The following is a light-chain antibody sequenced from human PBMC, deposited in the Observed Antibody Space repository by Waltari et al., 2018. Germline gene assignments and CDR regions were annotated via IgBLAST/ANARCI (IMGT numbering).Light chain of an antibody. V-gene: IGLV2-14*03. CDR1: SSDVGDYNF. CDR3: SSYTTSNTRWV. CDR2: HVN. J-gene: IGLJ3*02. Sequence: QSALTQAAAVSGSPGQSITISCTGTSSDVGDYNFVSWYQQHPGKGPQLIIAHVNSRPSWVSSRFSGSKSGNTASLTISELQAEDGSDYYCSSYTTSNTRWVFGGGTKLTVL.